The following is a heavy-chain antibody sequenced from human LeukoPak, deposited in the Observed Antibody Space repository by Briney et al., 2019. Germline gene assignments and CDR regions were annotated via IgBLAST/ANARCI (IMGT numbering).Heavy chain of an antibody. CDR1: GGSISSGSYY. D-gene: IGHD3-16*01. J-gene: IGHJ4*02. Sequence: SETLSLTCTVSGGSISSGSYYWSWTRQPAGKGLEWIGRIYTSGSTNYNPSLKSRVTISVDTSKNQFSLKLSSVTAADTAVYYCARWGAGDYWSQGTLVTVSS. V-gene: IGHV4-61*02. CDR2: IYTSGST. CDR3: ARWGAGDY.